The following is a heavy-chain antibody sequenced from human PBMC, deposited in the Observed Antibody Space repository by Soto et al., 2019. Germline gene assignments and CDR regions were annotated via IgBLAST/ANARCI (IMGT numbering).Heavy chain of an antibody. V-gene: IGHV3-33*01. CDR3: ARNVWGDVHTTKSVWFDP. CDR1: GFIFSSYG. CDR2: MWYDGSII. Sequence: QVRLVESGGGVVQPGKSLTLSCEASGFIFSSYGMHWVRQAPGKGLEWVSVMWYDGSIIHYADSVKGRFTISRDNSKNRLYLQMNSLRVDDTAIYYCARNVWGDVHTTKSVWFDPWGQGTLVTVSS. D-gene: IGHD2-8*01. J-gene: IGHJ5*02.